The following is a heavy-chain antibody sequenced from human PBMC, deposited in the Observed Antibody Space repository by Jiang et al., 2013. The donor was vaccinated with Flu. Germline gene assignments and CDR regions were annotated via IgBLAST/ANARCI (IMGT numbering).Heavy chain of an antibody. J-gene: IGHJ6*03. D-gene: IGHD3-3*01. CDR3: AKGDDYWSGYSPYYSYSMDV. CDR2: LSGSGGTT. CDR1: GFSFSSYA. Sequence: VQLLESGGGLVQPGGSLRLSCAASGFSFSSYAMTWVRQTPGGGLEWVSGLSGSGGTTYYADSVKDRFAISRDHSKNEVYLQMNSLRPEDTAVYYCAKGDDYWSGYSPYYSYSMDVWG. V-gene: IGHV3-23*01.